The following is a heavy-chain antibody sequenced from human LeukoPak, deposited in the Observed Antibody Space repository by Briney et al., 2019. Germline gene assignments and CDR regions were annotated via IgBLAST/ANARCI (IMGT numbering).Heavy chain of an antibody. D-gene: IGHD1-1*01. V-gene: IGHV3-7*01. CDR2: IKQDGSAK. CDR3: SCCAGNSCYFGY. CDR1: TFSCIFYW. J-gene: IGHJ4*02. Sequence: GATLILSTAAPTFSCIFYWMSWIPQAPGMGLERVPNIKQDGSAKHNVYSENDRYTISRDNAKNSLYLQLNILRAEDTAVYYCSCCAGNSCYFGYWGKGTLVIVSS.